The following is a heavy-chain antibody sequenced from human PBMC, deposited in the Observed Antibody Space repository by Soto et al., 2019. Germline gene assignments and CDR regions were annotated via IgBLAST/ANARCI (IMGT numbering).Heavy chain of an antibody. D-gene: IGHD3-10*01. Sequence: SETLSLTCTVSGGSLSSYYWSWIRQPPGKGLEWIGYIYYSGSTNYNPSLKSRVTISVDTSKNQFSLKLSSVTAADTAVYYCARGGYYYGSGKVYYFDYWGQGTLVTVSS. CDR2: IYYSGST. V-gene: IGHV4-59*01. CDR1: GGSLSSYY. CDR3: ARGGYYYGSGKVYYFDY. J-gene: IGHJ4*02.